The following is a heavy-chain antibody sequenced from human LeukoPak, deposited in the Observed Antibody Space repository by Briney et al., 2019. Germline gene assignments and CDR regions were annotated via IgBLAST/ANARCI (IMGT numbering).Heavy chain of an antibody. CDR1: GGSISSYY. CDR2: IYTSGST. D-gene: IGHD6-13*01. V-gene: IGHV4-4*07. CDR3: ARDLGAAAAKGFDY. J-gene: IGHJ4*02. Sequence: SETLSLTCTGSGGSISSYYWSWIRQPAGKGLEWIGRIYTSGSTNYNPSLKSRVTMSVDTSKNQFSLKLSSVTAADTAVYYCARDLGAAAAKGFDYWGQGTLVTVSS.